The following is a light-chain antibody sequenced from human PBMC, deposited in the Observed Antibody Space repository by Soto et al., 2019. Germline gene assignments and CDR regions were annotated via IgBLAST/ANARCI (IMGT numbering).Light chain of an antibody. Sequence: DIQMTQSPSSLSASVGDRVTITCRASQSISNYVNWYQQKPGKAPKLLIYAASNLQSGVPLRFSGSRSGTDFTLTISSLQPEDFASYYCQQSYSTWTFGQGTKGDIK. CDR2: AAS. CDR1: QSISNY. V-gene: IGKV1-39*01. CDR3: QQSYSTWT. J-gene: IGKJ1*01.